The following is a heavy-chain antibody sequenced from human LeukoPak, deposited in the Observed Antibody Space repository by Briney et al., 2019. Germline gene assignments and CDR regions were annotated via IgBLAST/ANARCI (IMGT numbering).Heavy chain of an antibody. D-gene: IGHD2-2*01. V-gene: IGHV3-23*01. CDR3: AASLPNIVVVPATKGPFGY. J-gene: IGHJ4*02. CDR1: GFTFNSHG. Sequence: AGGSLRLSCAASGFTFNSHGMSWVRQAPGKGLEWVSVISGSGGSTDYADSVKGRFTISRDNSKNTLYLQMNSLRAEDTAVYYCAASLPNIVVVPATKGPFGYWGQGALVTVSS. CDR2: ISGSGGST.